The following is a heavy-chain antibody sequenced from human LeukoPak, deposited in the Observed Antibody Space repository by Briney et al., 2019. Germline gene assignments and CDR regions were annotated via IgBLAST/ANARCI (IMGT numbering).Heavy chain of an antibody. J-gene: IGHJ3*02. CDR1: GYTFTSYG. D-gene: IGHD4-17*01. CDR3: ARVPLTTVTKGRAFDI. CDR2: INPNSGGT. V-gene: IGHV1-2*02. Sequence: GASVKVSCKASGYTFTSYGISWVRQAPGQGLEWMGWINPNSGGTNYAQKFQGRVTMTRDTSISTAYMELSRLRSDDTAVYYCARVPLTTVTKGRAFDIWGQGTMVTVSS.